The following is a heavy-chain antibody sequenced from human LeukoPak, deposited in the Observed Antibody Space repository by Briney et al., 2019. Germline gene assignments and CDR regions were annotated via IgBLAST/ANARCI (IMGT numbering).Heavy chain of an antibody. Sequence: PGGSLRLSCAASGFTFSSYWMHWVRQAPGKGLVWVSRINSDGSSTSYADSVKGRFTISRDNAKNTLYLQMNSLRAEDTAVYYCARAGYDILTGYYWAFDIWGQGTMVTVSS. D-gene: IGHD3-9*01. CDR2: INSDGSST. V-gene: IGHV3-74*01. J-gene: IGHJ3*02. CDR3: ARAGYDILTGYYWAFDI. CDR1: GFTFSSYW.